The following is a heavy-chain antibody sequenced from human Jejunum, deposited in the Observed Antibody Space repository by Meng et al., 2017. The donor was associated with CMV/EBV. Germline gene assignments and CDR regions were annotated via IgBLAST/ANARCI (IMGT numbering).Heavy chain of an antibody. CDR2: IGVAGDT. Sequence: AASGFTFSSNDMHWVRQATGNGLEWVSTIGVAGDTYYVGSVKGRFTISRETAKNSLYLQMNSLRAGDTAVYYCSRVHPYYFGMDVWGQGTTVTVSS. CDR1: GFTFSSND. V-gene: IGHV3-13*01. J-gene: IGHJ6*02. CDR3: SRVHPYYFGMDV.